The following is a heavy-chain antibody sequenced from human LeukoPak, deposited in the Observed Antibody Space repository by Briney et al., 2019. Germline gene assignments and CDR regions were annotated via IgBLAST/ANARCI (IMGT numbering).Heavy chain of an antibody. D-gene: IGHD4-17*01. J-gene: IGHJ4*02. Sequence: PGGSLRLSCAASGFTFSSYAMHWVRQAPGKGLEWVAVISYDGSNKYYADSVKGRFTISRDNSKNTLCLQMNSLRAEDTAVYYCARAMTTVTTVGYWGQGTLVTVSS. V-gene: IGHV3-30-3*01. CDR2: ISYDGSNK. CDR3: ARAMTTVTTVGY. CDR1: GFTFSSYA.